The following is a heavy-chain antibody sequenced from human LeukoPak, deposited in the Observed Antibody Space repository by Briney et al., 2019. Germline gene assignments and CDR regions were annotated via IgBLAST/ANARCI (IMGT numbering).Heavy chain of an antibody. CDR1: GGSISSGGYS. V-gene: IGHV4-61*08. J-gene: IGHJ4*02. CDR2: IYYSGST. CDR3: ARNWDSSGYYDY. D-gene: IGHD3-22*01. Sequence: TSETLSLTCTVSGGSISSGGYSWSWIRQHPGKGLEWIGYIYYSGSTSYNPSLKSRVTISVDTSKNQFSLKLSSVTAADTAVYYCARNWDSSGYYDYWGQGTLVTVSS.